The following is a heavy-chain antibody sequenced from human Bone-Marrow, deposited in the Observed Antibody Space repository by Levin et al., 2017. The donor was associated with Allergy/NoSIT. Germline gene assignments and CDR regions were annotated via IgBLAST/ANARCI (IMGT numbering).Heavy chain of an antibody. Sequence: PSETLSLTCTVSGGSISGYYWSWIRQPPGKGLEWIGYIYESGSTNHNPSLKGRVAVSVDTSKNQVSLRLNSVTAADTAVYYCARDENIATGNFDYWGQGMLVTVSS. V-gene: IGHV4-59*01. CDR3: ARDENIATGNFDY. CDR1: GGSISGYY. D-gene: IGHD6-25*01. CDR2: IYESGST. J-gene: IGHJ4*02.